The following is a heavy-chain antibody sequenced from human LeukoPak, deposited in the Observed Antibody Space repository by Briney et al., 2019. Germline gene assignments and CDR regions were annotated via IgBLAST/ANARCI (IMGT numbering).Heavy chain of an antibody. D-gene: IGHD3-9*01. V-gene: IGHV4-30-2*01. CDR1: GGSISSGGYS. CDR3: ARDRWDGEIRDNILTGYYYYGMDV. CDR2: IYHSGST. Sequence: SETLSPTCAVSGGSISSGGYSWSWIRRPPGKGLEWIGYIYHSGSTYYNPSLKSRVTISVDRSKNQFSLKLSSVTAADTAVYYCARDRWDGEIRDNILTGYYYYGMDVWGQGTTVTVSS. J-gene: IGHJ6*02.